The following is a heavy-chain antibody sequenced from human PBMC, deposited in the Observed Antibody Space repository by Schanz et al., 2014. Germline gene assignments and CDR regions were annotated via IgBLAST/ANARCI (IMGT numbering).Heavy chain of an antibody. Sequence: AQLVESGGGVVQPGRSLRLSCAASGFTFSIYGMTWVRQAPGKGLEWVGRIKSKTDGGTTDYAAPVKGRFTISRDDSKNTLFLQMNSLKTEDTAVYYCTTYCDGGCAIDNWGQGALVTVSS. CDR1: GFTFSIYG. CDR2: IKSKTDGGTT. J-gene: IGHJ4*02. D-gene: IGHD6-19*01. V-gene: IGHV3-15*01. CDR3: TTYCDGGCAIDN.